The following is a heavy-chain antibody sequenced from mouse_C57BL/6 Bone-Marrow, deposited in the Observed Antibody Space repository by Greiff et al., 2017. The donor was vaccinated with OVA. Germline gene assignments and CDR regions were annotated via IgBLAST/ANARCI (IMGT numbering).Heavy chain of an antibody. D-gene: IGHD3-2*02. J-gene: IGHJ3*01. CDR2: IYPGGGYN. CDR1: GYTFTNYW. Sequence: QVQLQQSGAELVRPGTSVKMSCKASGYTFTNYWIGWAKQRPGHGLEWIGDIYPGGGYNNYNEKFKGKATLTADKSSSTVYMQFSSLTSEDSAIYYCASKDCAGYWFAYWGKGTLVTVSA. V-gene: IGHV1-63*01. CDR3: ASKDCAGYWFAY.